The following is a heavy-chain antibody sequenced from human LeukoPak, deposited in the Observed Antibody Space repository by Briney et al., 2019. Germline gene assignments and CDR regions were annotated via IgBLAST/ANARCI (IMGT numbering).Heavy chain of an antibody. D-gene: IGHD3-10*01. CDR1: EFTFTTYG. V-gene: IGHV3-33*01. Sequence: GGSLRLSCAASEFTFTTYGMHWVRQAPGKGPEWVAVIWYDGSSKYYADSVKGRFTISRGNSKNTLYLQMNSLRAEDTAVYYCARGNYYNSGSLDYWGQGTLVTVSS. CDR2: IWYDGSSK. CDR3: ARGNYYNSGSLDY. J-gene: IGHJ4*02.